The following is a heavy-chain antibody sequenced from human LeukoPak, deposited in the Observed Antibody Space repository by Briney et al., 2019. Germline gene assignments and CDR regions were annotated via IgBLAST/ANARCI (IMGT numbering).Heavy chain of an antibody. D-gene: IGHD3-3*01. Sequence: SEALSLTCTVSGDFITAYYWSWIRQPLGKGLEWIGYVYYSGSTEYNPSLRSRVTISVDTSKNQFSLKLSSVTAADTAVYYCARDPDFWSGYSAWYFDYWGQGTLVTVSS. J-gene: IGHJ4*02. CDR2: VYYSGST. V-gene: IGHV4-59*12. CDR3: ARDPDFWSGYSAWYFDY. CDR1: GDFITAYY.